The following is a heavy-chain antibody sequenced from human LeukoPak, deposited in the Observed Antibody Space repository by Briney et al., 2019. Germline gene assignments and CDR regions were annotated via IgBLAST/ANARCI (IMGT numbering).Heavy chain of an antibody. V-gene: IGHV1-69*13. CDR3: ASGYCSSTSCYETFDY. CDR1: GGTFSSYA. Sequence: ASVKVSCEASGGTFSSYAISWVRQAPGQGLEWMGGIIPIFGTANYAQKFQGRVTITADESTSTAYMELSSLRSEDTAVYYCASGYCSSTSCYETFDYWGQGTLVTVSS. J-gene: IGHJ4*02. D-gene: IGHD2-2*03. CDR2: IIPIFGTA.